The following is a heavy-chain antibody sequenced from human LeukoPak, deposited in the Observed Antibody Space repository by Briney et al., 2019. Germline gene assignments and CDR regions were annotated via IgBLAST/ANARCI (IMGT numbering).Heavy chain of an antibody. V-gene: IGHV4-34*01. D-gene: IGHD6-13*01. CDR3: ARVSSSWYGRAFDI. CDR2: INHSGST. J-gene: IGHJ3*02. Sequence: KPSETLSLTCAVYGGSFSGYYRSWIRQPPGKGLEWIGEINHSGSTNYNPSLKSRVTISVDTAKNQFSLKLSSVTAADTAVYYCARVSSSWYGRAFDIWGQGTMVTVSS. CDR1: GGSFSGYY.